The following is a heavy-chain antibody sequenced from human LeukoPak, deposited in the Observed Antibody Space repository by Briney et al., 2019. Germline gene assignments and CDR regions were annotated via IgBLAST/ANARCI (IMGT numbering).Heavy chain of an antibody. J-gene: IGHJ4*02. V-gene: IGHV4-30-4*08. CDR3: ARGDDSRSGLAHFDY. D-gene: IGHD3-22*01. CDR1: GRSISSYY. Sequence: SETLSLTCTVSGRSISSYYWSWTRQPPGKGLEWIGYIYYSGSTYYNPSLKSRVTISVDTSKNQFSLKLSSVTAADTAVYYCARGDDSRSGLAHFDYWGQGTLVTVSS. CDR2: IYYSGST.